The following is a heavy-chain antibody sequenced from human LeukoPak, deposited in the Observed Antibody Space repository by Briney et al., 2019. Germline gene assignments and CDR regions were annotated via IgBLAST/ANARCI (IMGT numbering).Heavy chain of an antibody. CDR1: GFTFSSYG. CDR2: ISYDGSNK. CDR3: ARGGPRDGYDY. J-gene: IGHJ4*02. V-gene: IGHV3-30*03. D-gene: IGHD5-18*01. Sequence: PGRSLRLSCAASGFTFSSYGMHWVRQAPGKGLEWVAVISYDGSNKYYADSVKGRFTISRDNSKNTLYLQMNSLRAEDTAVYYCARGGPRDGYDYWGQGTLVTVSS.